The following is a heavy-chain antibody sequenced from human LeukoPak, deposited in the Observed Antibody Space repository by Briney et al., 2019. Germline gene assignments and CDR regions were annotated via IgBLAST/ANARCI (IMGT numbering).Heavy chain of an antibody. CDR2: IKKDGSEK. D-gene: IGHD5-18*01. CDR3: ARHLSGVTGYTYGRGIDY. Sequence: GGSLRLSCAASEFTFNLYWMTWVRQAPGKGLEWVANIKKDGSEKYYVDSVKGRFTISRDNAKKSLYLQMNSLRAEDTAVYYCARHLSGVTGYTYGRGIDYWGQGTLVTVSS. CDR1: EFTFNLYW. V-gene: IGHV3-7*01. J-gene: IGHJ4*02.